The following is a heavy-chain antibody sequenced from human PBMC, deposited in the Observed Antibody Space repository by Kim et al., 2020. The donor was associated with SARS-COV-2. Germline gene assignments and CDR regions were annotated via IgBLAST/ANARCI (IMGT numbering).Heavy chain of an antibody. CDR3: ARNLPRYPHDNPTYYYDSRALYGMDV. D-gene: IGHD3-22*01. CDR1: GFTFSSYD. Sequence: GGSLRLSCAASGFTFSSYDMHWVRQATGKGLEWVSAIGTAGDTYYPGSVKGRFTISRENAKNSLYLQMNSLRAGDTAVYYCARNLPRYPHDNPTYYYDSRALYGMDVWGQGTTVTVSS. CDR2: IGTAGDT. J-gene: IGHJ6*02. V-gene: IGHV3-13*01.